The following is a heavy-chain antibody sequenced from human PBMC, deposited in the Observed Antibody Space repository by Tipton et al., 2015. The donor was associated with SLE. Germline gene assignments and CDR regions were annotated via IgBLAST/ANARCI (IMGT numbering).Heavy chain of an antibody. J-gene: IGHJ6*02. CDR1: GGSISSHY. D-gene: IGHD3-10*01. CDR2: IDYSGST. V-gene: IGHV4-59*11. CDR3: ASGSSYYYYGMDV. Sequence: TLSLTCTVSGGSISSHYWSWTRQPPGKGLEWIGYIDYSGSTNYNPSLKSRVTISVDTSKNQFSLKLSSVTAADTAVYYCASGSSYYYYGMDVWGQGTTVTVSS.